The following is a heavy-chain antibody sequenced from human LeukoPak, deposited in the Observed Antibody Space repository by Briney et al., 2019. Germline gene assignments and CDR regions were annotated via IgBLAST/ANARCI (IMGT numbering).Heavy chain of an antibody. J-gene: IGHJ5*02. Sequence: SETLSLTCTVSGGSISSYYWSWIRQPPGKGLEWIGYIYYSGSTNYNPSLKSRVTISVDTSKNQFSLKLSSVTAAGTAVYYCARDRGDYSWFDPWGQGTLVTVSS. D-gene: IGHD4-17*01. V-gene: IGHV4-59*01. CDR3: ARDRGDYSWFDP. CDR1: GGSISSYY. CDR2: IYYSGST.